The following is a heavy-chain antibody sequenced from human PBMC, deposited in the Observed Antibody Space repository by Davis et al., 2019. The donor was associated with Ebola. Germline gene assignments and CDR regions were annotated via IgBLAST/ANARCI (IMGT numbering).Heavy chain of an antibody. V-gene: IGHV1-18*01. CDR1: GYTFTSYG. J-gene: IGHJ3*02. CDR3: ARTTYYYDSSGYRAFDI. D-gene: IGHD3-22*01. CDR2: ISAYNGNT. Sequence: ASVKVSCKASGYTFTSYGISWVRQAPGQGLEWMGWISAYNGNTNYAQKFQGRVTITADESTSTAYMELSSLRSEDTAVYYCARTTYYYDSSGYRAFDIWGQGTMVTVSS.